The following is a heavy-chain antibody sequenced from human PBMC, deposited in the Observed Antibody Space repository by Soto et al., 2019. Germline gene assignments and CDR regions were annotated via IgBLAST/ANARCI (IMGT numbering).Heavy chain of an antibody. D-gene: IGHD2-15*01. Sequence: VQLVQSKTEVRKPGSSVKLSCKTSGDSFNNYAISWVRQAPGQGLEWMGGIIPIMNLVRCAEKFQDRDTISATDSTGTAYLEVTSRRSEDTATNYCATVAESTPGGGLDVWGLGTTVSVSS. CDR2: IIPIMNLV. CDR3: ATVAESTPGGGLDV. V-gene: IGHV1-69*01. CDR1: GDSFNNYA. J-gene: IGHJ6*02.